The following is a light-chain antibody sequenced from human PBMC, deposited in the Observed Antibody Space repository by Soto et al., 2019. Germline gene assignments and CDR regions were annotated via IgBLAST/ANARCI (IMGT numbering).Light chain of an antibody. CDR1: QSVGSNY. CDR2: GAS. J-gene: IGKJ1*01. V-gene: IGKV3-20*01. CDR3: QQYGSSIQT. Sequence: GLSKFSGHLSLSPGGRATLSCRASQSVGSNYLAWYQQRPGQPPNLLIFGASHRAPDIPDRFSGSGSGTDFTLTISRLEPEDFAVYYCQQYGSSIQTSGQRTKVDIK.